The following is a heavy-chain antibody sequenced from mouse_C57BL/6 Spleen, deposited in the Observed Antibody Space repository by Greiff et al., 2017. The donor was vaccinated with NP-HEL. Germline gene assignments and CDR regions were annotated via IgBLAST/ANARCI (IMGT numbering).Heavy chain of an antibody. D-gene: IGHD1-1*01. J-gene: IGHJ2*01. CDR2: ISGGGGNT. CDR3: ARLRYYGSSLDY. CDR1: GFTFSSYT. V-gene: IGHV5-9*01. Sequence: EVKLVESGGGLVKPGGSLKLSCAASGFTFSSYTMSWVRQTPEKRLEWVATISGGGGNTYYPDSVKGRFTISRDNAKNTLYLQMSSLRSEDTALYYCARLRYYGSSLDYWGQGTTLTVSS.